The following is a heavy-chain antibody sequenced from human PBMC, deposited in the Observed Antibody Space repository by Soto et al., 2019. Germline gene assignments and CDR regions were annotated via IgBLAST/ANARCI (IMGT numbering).Heavy chain of an antibody. CDR2: IIPIFGTA. V-gene: IGHV1-69*13. D-gene: IGHD3-10*01. Sequence: GASVKVSCKASGGTFSSYAISWVRQAPGQGLEWMGGIIPIFGTANYAQKFQGRVTITADESTSTAYMELSSLRSEDTAVYYCAREDSDYDSQPNWFDPWGQGTLVTVSS. CDR1: GGTFSSYA. CDR3: AREDSDYDSQPNWFDP. J-gene: IGHJ5*02.